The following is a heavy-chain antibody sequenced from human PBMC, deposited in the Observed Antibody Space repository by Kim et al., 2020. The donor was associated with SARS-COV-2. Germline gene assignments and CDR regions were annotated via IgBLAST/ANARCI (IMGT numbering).Heavy chain of an antibody. CDR1: GFTFSSYA. D-gene: IGHD3-10*01. J-gene: IGHJ4*02. CDR3: AKVPRTYYYGSGSYEDY. CDR2: ISGSGGST. V-gene: IGHV3-23*01. Sequence: GGSLRLSCAASGFTFSSYAMSWVRQAPGKGLEWVSAISGSGGSTYYADPVKGRFTISRDNSKNTLYLQMNSLRAEDTAVYYCAKVPRTYYYGSGSYEDYWGQGTLVTVSS.